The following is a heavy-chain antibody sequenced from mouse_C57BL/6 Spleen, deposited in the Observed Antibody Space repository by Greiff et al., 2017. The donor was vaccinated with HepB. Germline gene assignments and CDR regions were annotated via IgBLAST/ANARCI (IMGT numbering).Heavy chain of an antibody. CDR1: GYSFTSYY. J-gene: IGHJ4*01. D-gene: IGHD2-2*01. Sequence: VQLQQSGPELVKPGASVKISCKASGYSFTSYYIHWVKQRPGQGLEWIGWIYPGSGNTKYNEKFKGKATLTADTSSSTAYMQLSSLTSEDSAVYYGARSPMVTTGDYAMDYWGQGTSVTVSS. CDR3: ARSPMVTTGDYAMDY. V-gene: IGHV1-66*01. CDR2: IYPGSGNT.